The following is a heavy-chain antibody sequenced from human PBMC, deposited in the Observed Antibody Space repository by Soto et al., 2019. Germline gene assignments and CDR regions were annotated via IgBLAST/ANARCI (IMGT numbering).Heavy chain of an antibody. J-gene: IGHJ5*02. CDR1: GYTFSRYG. Sequence: SVKVSCKASGYTFSRYGIMWVREAPVQWLEWMGWISAYNGNTNSAEKLRGRLTMTTDASTTTAYMELRSLRSDDTAIYYCARDQGFRVVINSNWFDPWGQGTLVTVSS. V-gene: IGHV1-18*01. CDR3: ARDQGFRVVINSNWFDP. D-gene: IGHD2-21*01. CDR2: ISAYNGNT.